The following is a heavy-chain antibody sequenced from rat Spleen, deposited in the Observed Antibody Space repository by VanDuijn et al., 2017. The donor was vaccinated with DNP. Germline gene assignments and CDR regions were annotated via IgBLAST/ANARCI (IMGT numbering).Heavy chain of an antibody. CDR2: ISTDGVHT. V-gene: IGHV5-25*01. J-gene: IGHJ2*01. CDR3: ARHKLGPYYFDY. D-gene: IGHD3-6*01. CDR1: GFTFSKSD. Sequence: EVQLVESGGGLVQAGRSMKLSCVVSGFTFSKSDMAWVRQAPTKGLEWVASISTDGVHTYYRDSVKGRFTISRDNTKNTLYLQRDSLRSEDTATYYCARHKLGPYYFDYWGQGVMVTVSS.